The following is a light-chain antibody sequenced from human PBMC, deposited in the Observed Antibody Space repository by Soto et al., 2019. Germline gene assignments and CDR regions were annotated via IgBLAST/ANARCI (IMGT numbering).Light chain of an antibody. Sequence: VMTQAPATLSVSPGERATLSCRASQTINNNVAWYQLKDGQVPRLLIYGTSTRATGISARFSGGGCGTEFTLTISSLQPEDVATYYCQNYNSAPLTFGGGTKVDIK. CDR2: GTS. V-gene: IGKV3-15*01. J-gene: IGKJ4*01. CDR3: QNYNSAPLT. CDR1: QTINNN.